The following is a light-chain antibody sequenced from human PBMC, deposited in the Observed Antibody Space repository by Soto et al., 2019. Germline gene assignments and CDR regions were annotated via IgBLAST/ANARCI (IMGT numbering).Light chain of an antibody. J-gene: IGKJ1*01. CDR3: QQYRT. Sequence: EIVLTQSPGTLSLSPRERATLSCRASQSVSSSYLAWYQQKPGQAPRLLIYGASSRATGIPDRFSGSGSGTDFTLTISRLEPEDFAVYYCQQYRTFGQGTKVEIK. V-gene: IGKV3-20*01. CDR2: GAS. CDR1: QSVSSSY.